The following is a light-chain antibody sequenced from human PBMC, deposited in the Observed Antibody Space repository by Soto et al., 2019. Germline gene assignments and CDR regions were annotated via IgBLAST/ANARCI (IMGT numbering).Light chain of an antibody. J-gene: IGKJ4*01. CDR1: QTVSGSY. V-gene: IGKV3-20*01. Sequence: EIVLTQSPGTVSLSPGETASLSCRASQTVSGSYLAWYQQKPGQAPRLHIYGTTSRTTGVQDRFSGGGSGTAFTLTIRGLEPEDFTLYNCQQYGSSPPTFGGGTKVEIK. CDR2: GTT. CDR3: QQYGSSPPT.